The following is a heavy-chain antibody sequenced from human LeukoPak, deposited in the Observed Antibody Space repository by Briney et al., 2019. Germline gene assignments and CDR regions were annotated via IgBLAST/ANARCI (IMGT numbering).Heavy chain of an antibody. CDR1: GFTFSSYW. Sequence: GSLRLSCAASGFTFSSYWMSWVRQAPGKGLEWVANIKQDGSEKYYVDSVKGRFTISRDNAKNSLYLQMNSLRAEDTAVYYCARAKYYYDSSGYYFWGQGTLVTVSS. D-gene: IGHD3-22*01. CDR3: ARAKYYYDSSGYYF. J-gene: IGHJ4*02. V-gene: IGHV3-7*01. CDR2: IKQDGSEK.